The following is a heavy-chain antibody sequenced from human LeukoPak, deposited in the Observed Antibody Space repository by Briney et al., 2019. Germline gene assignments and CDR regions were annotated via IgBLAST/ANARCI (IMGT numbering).Heavy chain of an antibody. V-gene: IGHV3-7*01. CDR3: ARVETNVDIVATILYYYYYYMDV. CDR2: IKQDGSEK. J-gene: IGHJ6*03. D-gene: IGHD5-12*01. CDR1: GFTFSSYW. Sequence: GGSLRLSCAASGFTFSSYWMSWVRQAPGKGLEGVANIKQDGSEKYYVDSVKGRFTISRDNAKNSLYLQVNSLRDEDTAVYYCARVETNVDIVATILYYYYYYMDVWGKGTTVTVSS.